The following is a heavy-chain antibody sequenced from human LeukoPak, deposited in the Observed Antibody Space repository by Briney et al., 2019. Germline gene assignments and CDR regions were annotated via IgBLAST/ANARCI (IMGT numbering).Heavy chain of an antibody. V-gene: IGHV3-21*01. J-gene: IGHJ4*02. CDR1: GFTFSSYS. D-gene: IGHD3-9*01. CDR2: ISSSSSYI. CDR3: AADILTGSYYFDY. Sequence: PGGSLRLSCAASGFTFSSYSMNWVRQAPGKGLEWVSSISSSSSYIYYADSVKGRFTISRDNAKNSLYLQMNSLRAEDTAVYYCAADILTGSYYFDYWGQGTLVTVSS.